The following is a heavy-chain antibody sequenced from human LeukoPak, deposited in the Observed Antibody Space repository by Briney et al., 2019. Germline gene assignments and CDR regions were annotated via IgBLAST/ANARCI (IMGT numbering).Heavy chain of an antibody. V-gene: IGHV4-31*03. CDR2: IYYSGST. CDR1: GGSISSGGYY. J-gene: IGHJ4*02. Sequence: SQTLSLTCTVSGGSISSGGYYWSWIRQHPGKGLEWIGYIYYSGSTYYNPSLKSRVTISVDTSKNQFSLKLSSVTAADTAMYYCAREYGSGSYYNLYYFDYWGQGTLVTVSS. CDR3: AREYGSGSYYNLYYFDY. D-gene: IGHD3-10*01.